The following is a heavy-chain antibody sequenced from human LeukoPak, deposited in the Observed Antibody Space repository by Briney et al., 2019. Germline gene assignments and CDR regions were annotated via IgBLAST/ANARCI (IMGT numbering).Heavy chain of an antibody. D-gene: IGHD6-13*01. Sequence: GGSLRLSCAASGFTVSSNYMSWVRQAPGKGLEWVSVIYSGGSTYYADSVKGRFTISRDNSKNTLYLQMNSLRAEDTAVYYCARAETRIAAAGTHFDYWGQGTLVTVSS. J-gene: IGHJ4*02. CDR3: ARAETRIAAAGTHFDY. CDR2: IYSGGST. CDR1: GFTVSSNY. V-gene: IGHV3-53*05.